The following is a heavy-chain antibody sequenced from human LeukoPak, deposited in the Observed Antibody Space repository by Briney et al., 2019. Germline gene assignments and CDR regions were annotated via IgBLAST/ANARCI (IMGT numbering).Heavy chain of an antibody. V-gene: IGHV4-61*01. D-gene: IGHD5-24*01. J-gene: IGHJ5*02. Sequence: SETLSLTCAVSGYSINSGYCWSWIRQPPGKGLEWIGYLSYSGSTNYNPSLKSRVTISVDTSKNQFSLKLSSVTAADTAVYYCARGEYNYGGHNWFDPWGQGTLVTVSS. CDR2: LSYSGST. CDR1: GYSINSGYC. CDR3: ARGEYNYGGHNWFDP.